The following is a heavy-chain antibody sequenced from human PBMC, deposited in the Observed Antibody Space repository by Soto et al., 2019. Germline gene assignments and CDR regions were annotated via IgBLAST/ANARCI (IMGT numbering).Heavy chain of an antibody. D-gene: IGHD3-10*01. J-gene: IGHJ4*02. CDR1: GGTFSSYT. Sequence: ASVKVSCKASGGTFSSYTISWVRQAPGQGLEWMGRIIPILGIANYAQKFQGRVTITADMSTSTAYMELSSLRSEDTAVYYCAADLRVRGVNDYWGQGTLVTVSS. CDR3: AADLRVRGVNDY. V-gene: IGHV1-69*02. CDR2: IIPILGIA.